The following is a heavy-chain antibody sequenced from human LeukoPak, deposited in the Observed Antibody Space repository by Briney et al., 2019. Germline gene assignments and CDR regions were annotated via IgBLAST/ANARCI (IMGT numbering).Heavy chain of an antibody. D-gene: IGHD3-10*01. CDR2: ISSSSSTI. Sequence: GGSLRLSCAASGFTFSSYSMNWVRQAPGKGLEWVSYISSSSSTIYYADSVKGRFTISRDNAKNSLYLQMNSLRAEDTAVYYCARETYYYGSGSYYFDYWGQGTLVTVSS. CDR1: GFTFSSYS. CDR3: ARETYYYGSGSYYFDY. V-gene: IGHV3-48*04. J-gene: IGHJ4*02.